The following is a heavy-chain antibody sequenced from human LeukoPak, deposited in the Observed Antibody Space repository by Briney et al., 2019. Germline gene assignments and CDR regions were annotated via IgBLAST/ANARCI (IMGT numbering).Heavy chain of an antibody. Sequence: SETLSLTCAVSGGSISSSNWWSWVRQPPGKGPEWIGEIYHSGSTNYNPSLKSRVTISVDKSKNQFSLKLSSVTAADTAVYYCARRTYGSGSYLFDYWGQGTLVTVSS. J-gene: IGHJ4*02. CDR3: ARRTYGSGSYLFDY. CDR2: IYHSGST. V-gene: IGHV4-4*02. D-gene: IGHD3-10*01. CDR1: GGSISSSNW.